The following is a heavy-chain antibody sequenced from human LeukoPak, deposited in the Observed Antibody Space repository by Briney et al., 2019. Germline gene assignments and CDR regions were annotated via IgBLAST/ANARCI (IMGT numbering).Heavy chain of an antibody. D-gene: IGHD4-11*01. Sequence: PGVSLRLSCAASGFTFSSYAMSWVRQAPGKGLDWVSTISGGGTYTYYADSVKGRFTISRDNSKNTLYLQMNSLRAEDTAVYYCAKGYSNPSHFVYWGQGALVTVSS. J-gene: IGHJ4*02. CDR2: ISGGGTYT. CDR1: GFTFSSYA. CDR3: AKGYSNPSHFVY. V-gene: IGHV3-23*01.